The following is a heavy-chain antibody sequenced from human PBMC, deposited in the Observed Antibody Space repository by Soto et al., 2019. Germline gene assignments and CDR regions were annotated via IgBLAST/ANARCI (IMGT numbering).Heavy chain of an antibody. V-gene: IGHV1-8*02. CDR2: MNPKNGNT. CDR3: ARGPSLPYIVGALTFDF. Sequence: ASVKVSCKASGYTFRNYDINWVRQAPGQGLEWMGWMNPKNGNTGYAQNFQGRVSMTIDSFITTTYMELSSLRSDDTAVYYCARGPSLPYIVGALTFDFWGQGTPVTVSS. D-gene: IGHD1-26*01. J-gene: IGHJ4*02. CDR1: GYTFRNYD.